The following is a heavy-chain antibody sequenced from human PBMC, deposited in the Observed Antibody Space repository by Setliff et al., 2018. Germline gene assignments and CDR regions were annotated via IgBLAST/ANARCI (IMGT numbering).Heavy chain of an antibody. CDR1: GFTFSSYW. D-gene: IGHD3-3*01. Sequence: GGSLRLSCAASGFTFSSYWMHWVRQAPGKGLVWVSRLNEDGSTTTYADSVKGRFTISRDNAKNTLYLQMNSLRAEDTAGYYCARDLSGRSDYWGQGTLVTVS. CDR3: ARDLSGRSDY. V-gene: IGHV3-74*03. J-gene: IGHJ4*02. CDR2: LNEDGSTT.